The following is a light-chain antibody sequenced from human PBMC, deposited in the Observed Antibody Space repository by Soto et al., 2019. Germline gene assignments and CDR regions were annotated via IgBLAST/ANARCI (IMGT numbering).Light chain of an antibody. Sequence: QSALAQPASVSGSPGQSITISCTGTSRDVGRYNLVSWYQQHPGKAPKLVIYEDNKRPSGISNRFSGSKSGNTASLTISGLQAEDEADYYCSSYTSSSTLTFGTGTKLTVL. CDR2: EDN. V-gene: IGLV2-14*02. CDR1: SRDVGRYNL. J-gene: IGLJ1*01. CDR3: SSYTSSSTLT.